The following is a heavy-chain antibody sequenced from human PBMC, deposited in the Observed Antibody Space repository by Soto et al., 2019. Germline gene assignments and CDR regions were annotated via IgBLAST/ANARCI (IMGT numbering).Heavy chain of an antibody. D-gene: IGHD3-22*01. CDR3: TSYDNSGYFYLNY. V-gene: IGHV3-73*02. CDR2: VRTKNNNYAT. Sequence: EVQLVESVGGLVQPGSSLRLSCAASGFTFSASAIHWVRQASGKGLEWVGRVRTKNNNYATTYAASVTGRFTISRDDSRNTAFLQMSSLKTEDTAIYYCTSYDNSGYFYLNYWGQGTLVTVSS. CDR1: GFTFSASA. J-gene: IGHJ4*02.